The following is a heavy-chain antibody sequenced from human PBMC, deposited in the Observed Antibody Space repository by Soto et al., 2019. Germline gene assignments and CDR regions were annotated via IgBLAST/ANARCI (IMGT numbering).Heavy chain of an antibody. CDR3: ARDLPQYDFQGNWFDP. CDR2: IIPIFGTA. CDR1: GVTFSSYA. V-gene: IGHV1-69*13. D-gene: IGHD3-3*01. J-gene: IGHJ5*02. Sequence: ASVEVSCKASGVTFSSYAISWVRQAPGQGLEWMGGIIPIFGTANYAQKFQGRVTITADESTSTAYMELSRLRSEDTAVDYWARDLPQYDFQGNWFDPWGQGTLVTVSS.